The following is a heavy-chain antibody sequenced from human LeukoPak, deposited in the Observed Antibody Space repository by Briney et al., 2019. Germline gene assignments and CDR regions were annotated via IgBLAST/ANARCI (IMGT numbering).Heavy chain of an antibody. CDR1: GGTFSSYA. CDR2: IIPILGGA. V-gene: IGHV1-69*04. D-gene: IGHD3-22*01. CDR3: ARGGEDYVSRGYPY. J-gene: IGHJ4*02. Sequence: GASVKVSCKASGGTFSSYAISWVRQAPGQGLEWMGRIIPILGGANYAQKFQGRVTITADKSTSTAYMELSRLRSEDPAVYCCARGGEDYVSRGYPYWGQGTLVTVSS.